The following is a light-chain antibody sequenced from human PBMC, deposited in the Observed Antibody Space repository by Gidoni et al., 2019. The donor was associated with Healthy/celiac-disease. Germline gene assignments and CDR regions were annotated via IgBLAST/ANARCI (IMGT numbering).Light chain of an antibody. V-gene: IGKV1-39*01. CDR3: QQSYSTPFT. Sequence: DIQLTQSPSSLPASVGDRVTIPCRASQSISSYLNWYQQKPGKAPKLLIYAASSLQSGVPSRFSGSGSGTDFTLTISSLQPEDFATYYCQQSYSTPFTFGPGTKVDIK. CDR2: AAS. J-gene: IGKJ3*01. CDR1: QSISSY.